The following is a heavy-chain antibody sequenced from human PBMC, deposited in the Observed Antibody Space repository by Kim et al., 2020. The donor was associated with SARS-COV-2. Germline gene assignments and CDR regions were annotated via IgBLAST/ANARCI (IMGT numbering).Heavy chain of an antibody. CDR3: AKDAVYCGGDCQPHYFDY. Sequence: GGSLRLSCAASGFTFGDYAMHWVRQAPGKGLEWVSGISWNSGSIGYADSVKGRFTISRDNAKNSLYLQMNSLRAEDTALYYCAKDAVYCGGDCQPHYFDYWGQGTLVTVSS. J-gene: IGHJ4*02. CDR1: GFTFGDYA. CDR2: ISWNSGSI. V-gene: IGHV3-9*01. D-gene: IGHD2-21*02.